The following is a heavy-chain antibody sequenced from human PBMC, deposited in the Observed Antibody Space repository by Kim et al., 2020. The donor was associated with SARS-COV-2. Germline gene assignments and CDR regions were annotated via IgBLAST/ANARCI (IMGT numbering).Heavy chain of an antibody. J-gene: IGHJ4*02. CDR2: VTHGGST. V-gene: IGHV4-34*01. Sequence: SETLSLTCSVSGGSLIGYYWAWIRQTTGKRLEWIGEVTHGGSTNYSPSLKDRVSISVDMSKRQFSLNLASVTAADTAVYFCARALDSTGFYHWGQGTLVT. CDR3: ARALDSTGFYH. D-gene: IGHD3-22*01. CDR1: GGSLIGYY.